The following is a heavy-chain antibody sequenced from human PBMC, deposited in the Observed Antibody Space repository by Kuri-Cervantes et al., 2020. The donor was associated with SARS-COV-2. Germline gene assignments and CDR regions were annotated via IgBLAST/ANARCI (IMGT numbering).Heavy chain of an antibody. CDR1: GGSISSSSYY. J-gene: IGHJ4*02. Sequence: SETLSLTCTVSGGSISSSSYYWSWVRQPPGKGLEWIGDINHSGSTNYNPSLKSRVTISLDTSTNQFSLKLSSVTAADTAVYYCARVFTASFDFWGQGTLVTVSS. CDR2: INHSGST. CDR3: ARVFTASFDF. V-gene: IGHV4-39*07.